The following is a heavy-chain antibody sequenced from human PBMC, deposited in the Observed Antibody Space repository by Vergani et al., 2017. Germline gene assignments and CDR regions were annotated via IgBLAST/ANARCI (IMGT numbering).Heavy chain of an antibody. CDR1: GGTFSSYA. V-gene: IGHV1-69*12. D-gene: IGHD3-10*01. J-gene: IGHJ5*02. CDR2: IIPIFGTA. Sequence: QVQLVQSGAEVKKPGSSVKVSCKASGGTFSSYAISWVRQAPGQGLEWMGGIIPIFGTANYEQKFQGRVTITADESTSTAYMELSSLRSEDTAVYYCARAPLANYYGSGSYLPRIDPWGQGTLVTVSS. CDR3: ARAPLANYYGSGSYLPRIDP.